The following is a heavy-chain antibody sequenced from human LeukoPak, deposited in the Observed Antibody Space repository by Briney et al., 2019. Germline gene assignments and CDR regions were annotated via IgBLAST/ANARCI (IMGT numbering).Heavy chain of an antibody. V-gene: IGHV3-15*01. J-gene: IGHJ6*03. D-gene: IGHD3-10*01. CDR3: TTELLWFGESYYYMDV. Sequence: GGSLRLSCAASGFTFSNAWMSWVRQAPGKGLEWVGRIKSKTDGGTTDYAAPVKGRFTISRDDSKNTLYLQMNSLKTEDTAVYYCTTELLWFGESYYYMDVWGKGTTVTISS. CDR2: IKSKTDGGTT. CDR1: GFTFSNAW.